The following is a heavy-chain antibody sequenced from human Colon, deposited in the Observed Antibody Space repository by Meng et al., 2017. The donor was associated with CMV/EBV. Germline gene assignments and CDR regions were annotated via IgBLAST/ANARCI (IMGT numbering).Heavy chain of an antibody. CDR3: AKVFGVGTTAYYYYGMDV. J-gene: IGHJ6*02. D-gene: IGHD5-12*01. V-gene: IGHV3-30*02. CDR1: GFTFSSYG. CDR2: IRHDGSNE. Sequence: GESPKIPCAASGFTFSSYGMHWVRQGPGKGLEWVAFIRHDGSNEYYADSVKGRFTISRDNSKKTLYLQMNSLRAADTAMYYCAKVFGVGTTAYYYYGMDVWGQGTTVTVSS.